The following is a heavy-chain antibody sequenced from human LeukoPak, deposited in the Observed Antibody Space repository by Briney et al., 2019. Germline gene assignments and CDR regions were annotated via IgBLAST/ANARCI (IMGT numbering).Heavy chain of an antibody. D-gene: IGHD5-24*01. CDR3: ARLLATPEMTSGDH. J-gene: IGHJ4*02. Sequence: GRSLRLSCAASGFTFSNYAIHWVRQAPGKGLEWVAGISFDENTKYYADSVKGRFSISRDNSKNALFLQMDSLRAEDTAIYYCARLLATPEMTSGDHWGQGTLVTVSS. V-gene: IGHV3-30*01. CDR1: GFTFSNYA. CDR2: ISFDENTK.